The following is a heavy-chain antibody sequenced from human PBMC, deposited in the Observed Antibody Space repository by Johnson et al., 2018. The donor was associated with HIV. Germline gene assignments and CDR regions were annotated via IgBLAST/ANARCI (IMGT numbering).Heavy chain of an antibody. J-gene: IGHJ3*02. CDR3: ARDWEGYAFDI. Sequence: VQLVESGGGLEQPGGSLRLSCAASGFTFSNYDMHWVRQTTGKGLEWVSAIGPAGDTYYPGSVKGRFTISRENAKNTLDLQMNRLRAQDTAVYYCARDWEGYAFDIWGQGTMVTVSS. D-gene: IGHD1-26*01. CDR2: IGPAGDT. V-gene: IGHV3-13*01. CDR1: GFTFSNYD.